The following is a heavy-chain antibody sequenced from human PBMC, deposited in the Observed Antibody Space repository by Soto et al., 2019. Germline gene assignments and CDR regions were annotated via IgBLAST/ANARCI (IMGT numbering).Heavy chain of an antibody. V-gene: IGHV3-21*01. CDR3: ARNRDETYYDILTGYYIFDY. CDR2: ISSSSSYI. D-gene: IGHD3-9*01. Sequence: GGSLRLSCAASGFTVSTYHMNWVRQAPGKGLEWVSSISSSSSYIYYADSVKGRFTISRDNAKNSLYLQMNSLRAEDTAVYYCARNRDETYYDILTGYYIFDYWGQGTLVTVSS. CDR1: GFTVSTYH. J-gene: IGHJ4*02.